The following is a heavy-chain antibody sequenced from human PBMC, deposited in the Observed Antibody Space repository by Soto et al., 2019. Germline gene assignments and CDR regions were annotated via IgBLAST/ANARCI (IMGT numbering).Heavy chain of an antibody. V-gene: IGHV4-31*03. Sequence: ASETLSLTCTVSGGSISSGGYYWSWIRQHPGKGLEWIGYIYYSGSTYYNPSLKSRVTISVDTSKNQFSLKLSSVTAADTAVYYCARVGLKSYDAFDIWGQGTMVTVSS. CDR1: GGSISSGGYY. CDR2: IYYSGST. CDR3: ARVGLKSYDAFDI. J-gene: IGHJ3*02.